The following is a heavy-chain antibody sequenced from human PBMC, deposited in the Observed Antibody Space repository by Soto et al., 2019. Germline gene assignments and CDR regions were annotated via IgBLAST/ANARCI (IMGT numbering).Heavy chain of an antibody. D-gene: IGHD1-26*01. V-gene: IGHV3-72*01. CDR1: GFTFSAHY. Sequence: EVQLVESGGGLVQPGGSLRLSCAASGFTFSAHYMDWVRQAPGKGLEWVGRIKNKANSYTTEYAASVEGRFPISREDSQNSLYLQMNSLKTADTAVYYCARVSLVGPSGGRYFDYWGQGSQVAVSS. J-gene: IGHJ4*02. CDR3: ARVSLVGPSGGRYFDY. CDR2: IKNKANSYTT.